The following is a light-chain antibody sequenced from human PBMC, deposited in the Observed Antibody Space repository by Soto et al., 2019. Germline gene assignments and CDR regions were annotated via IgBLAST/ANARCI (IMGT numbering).Light chain of an antibody. CDR2: EVT. J-gene: IGLJ1*01. Sequence: QSALTQPPSASGSPGQSVTISCAGSISDVGGYNHVSWYQQHPGKAPKLLIYEVTKRPSGVPARFSGSKSGNTASLTVSGLQGEDEADYYCSSYTISTTPGVFGTGTKLTVL. CDR3: SSYTISTTPGV. CDR1: ISDVGGYNH. V-gene: IGLV2-8*01.